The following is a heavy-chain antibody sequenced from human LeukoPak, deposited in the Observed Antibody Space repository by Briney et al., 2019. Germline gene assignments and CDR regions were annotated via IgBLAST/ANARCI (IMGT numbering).Heavy chain of an antibody. CDR2: IYYSGST. CDR1: GGSISSSSYY. J-gene: IGHJ4*02. Sequence: SETLSLTCTVSGGSISSSSYYWGWIRQPPGKGLEWIGSIYYSGSTYYNPSLKSRVTISVDTSKNQFSLKLSPVTAADTAVYYCAREALWSGYLLDYWGRGTLVTVSS. CDR3: AREALWSGYLLDY. D-gene: IGHD3-3*01. V-gene: IGHV4-39*07.